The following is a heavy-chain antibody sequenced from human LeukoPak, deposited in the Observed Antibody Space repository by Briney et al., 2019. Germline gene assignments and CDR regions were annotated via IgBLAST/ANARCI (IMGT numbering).Heavy chain of an antibody. CDR2: ISGNSGTT. Sequence: SGGSLRLSCEASGFMFSNYAMSWVRQAPGKGLEWVSVISGNSGTTRYADSVKGRFTISRDNSKNTLYLQMNSLRAEDTVVYYCTKAPGASDYWGQGIQVTVSS. V-gene: IGHV3-23*01. CDR3: TKAPGASDY. J-gene: IGHJ4*02. CDR1: GFMFSNYA. D-gene: IGHD1-1*01.